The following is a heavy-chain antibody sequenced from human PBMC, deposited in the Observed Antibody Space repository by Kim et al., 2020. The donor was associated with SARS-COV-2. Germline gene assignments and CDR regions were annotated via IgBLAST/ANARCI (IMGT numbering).Heavy chain of an antibody. Sequence: GGSLRLSCAASGFTFSSYAMSWVRQAPGKGLXXVSAXSGSGGSTYYADSVKGRXXXSRXXXKNXXXLXXXSLXXXDTXXXYXXXSYXXXFKXXXD. CDR2: XSGSGGST. D-gene: IGHD3-10*01. V-gene: IGHV3-23*01. CDR1: GFTFSSYA. J-gene: IGHJ4*01. CDR3: XXSYXXXFKXXXD.